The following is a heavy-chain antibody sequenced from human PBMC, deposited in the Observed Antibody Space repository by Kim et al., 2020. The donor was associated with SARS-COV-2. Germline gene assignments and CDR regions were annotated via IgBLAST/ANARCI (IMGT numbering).Heavy chain of an antibody. D-gene: IGHD3-3*01. CDR2: ISAYNGNT. Sequence: ASVKVSCKASGYTFTSYGISWVRQAPGQGLEWMGWISAYNGNTNYAQKLQGRVTMTTDTSTSTAYMELRSLRSDDTAVYYCARAGRSDEYYDFWSGYYWADYYYYMDVWGKGTTVTVSS. J-gene: IGHJ6*03. CDR1: GYTFTSYG. V-gene: IGHV1-18*01. CDR3: ARAGRSDEYYDFWSGYYWADYYYYMDV.